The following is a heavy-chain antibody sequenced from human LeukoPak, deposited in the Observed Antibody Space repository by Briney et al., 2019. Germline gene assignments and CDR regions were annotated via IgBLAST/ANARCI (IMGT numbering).Heavy chain of an antibody. Sequence: GASLRLSCAASGFTFSNYAMSWVRQAPGKGLEWVSAITGSGGNTYYADSVEGRFTISRDNSKNTLYLQMNSLRAEDTAVYYWAKWGDYDVLTGYYVSDYWGQGTLVTVSS. D-gene: IGHD3-9*01. V-gene: IGHV3-23*01. CDR1: GFTFSNYA. CDR2: ITGSGGNT. CDR3: AKWGDYDVLTGYYVSDY. J-gene: IGHJ4*02.